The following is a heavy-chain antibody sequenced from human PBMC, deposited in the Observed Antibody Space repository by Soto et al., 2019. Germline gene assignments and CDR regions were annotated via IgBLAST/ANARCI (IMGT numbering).Heavy chain of an antibody. CDR3: ARKGVAFDY. CDR2: ISTTSSSI. Sequence: SLILSWASPGITFSSYSMNLVRQAPGKGLEWISYISTTSSSIYYADSVKGRFTISRDNAKNSLFLQMNSLRDEDTAVYYCARKGVAFDYWGQGALVTVSS. J-gene: IGHJ4*02. D-gene: IGHD3-3*01. CDR1: GITFSSYS. V-gene: IGHV3-48*02.